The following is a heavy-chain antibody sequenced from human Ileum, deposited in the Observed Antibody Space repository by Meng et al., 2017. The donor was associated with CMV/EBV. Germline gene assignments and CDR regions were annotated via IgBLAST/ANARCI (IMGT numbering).Heavy chain of an antibody. V-gene: IGHV1-2*02. D-gene: IGHD1-26*01. J-gene: IGHJ4*02. CDR3: AKDRRYSGSYYPDY. Sequence: QVQLVRSGAEVKKPGASVKFSCKVSGYTFTGYYIHWVRQAPGQGLEWMGWINPNSGDTNYAQKFQGRVTMTRDTSISTAYLEVVKMRSDDTAVYFCAKDRRYSGSYYPDYWGQGTLVTVAS. CDR2: INPNSGDT. CDR1: GYTFTGYY.